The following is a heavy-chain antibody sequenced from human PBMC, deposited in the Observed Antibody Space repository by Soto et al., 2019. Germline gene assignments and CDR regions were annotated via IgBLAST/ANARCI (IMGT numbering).Heavy chain of an antibody. Sequence: QPGGSLRLSCAASGFTFSSYAMSWVRQAPGKGLEWVSAISGSGGSTYYADSVKGRFTISRDNSKNTLYLQMNSLRAEDTAVYYCAKDRRLMVYTPWRYYYYGMDVWGQGTTVTVSS. CDR2: ISGSGGST. D-gene: IGHD2-8*01. CDR1: GFTFSSYA. CDR3: AKDRRLMVYTPWRYYYYGMDV. J-gene: IGHJ6*02. V-gene: IGHV3-23*01.